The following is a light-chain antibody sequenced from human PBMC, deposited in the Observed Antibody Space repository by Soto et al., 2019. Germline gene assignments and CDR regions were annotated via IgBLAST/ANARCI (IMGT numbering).Light chain of an antibody. CDR1: QSFSSSS. J-gene: IGKJ2*01. CDR2: DAS. Sequence: EIVLTQSPGTLSLSPGERASLSCRASQSFSSSSLAWFQQKPGQAPRLLIYDASNRATGIPDRFSGSGSGTDFTLTINRLEPEDFAVYYCQLDGISYTFGQGTKLEIK. V-gene: IGKV3-20*01. CDR3: QLDGISYT.